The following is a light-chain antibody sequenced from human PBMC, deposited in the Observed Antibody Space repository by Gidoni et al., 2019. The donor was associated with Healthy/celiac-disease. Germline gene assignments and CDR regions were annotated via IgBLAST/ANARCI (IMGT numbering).Light chain of an antibody. Sequence: DIQMTQSPSSLSASVGDRVTITCRASQSISSYLNWYQQKPGKAPKLLIYAAYSLQSGVPSRFSGSGSGTDFTLTISSLQHEDFATYYCKQSYSTPYTFGQGTKLEIK. CDR3: KQSYSTPYT. CDR2: AAY. J-gene: IGKJ2*01. V-gene: IGKV1-39*01. CDR1: QSISSY.